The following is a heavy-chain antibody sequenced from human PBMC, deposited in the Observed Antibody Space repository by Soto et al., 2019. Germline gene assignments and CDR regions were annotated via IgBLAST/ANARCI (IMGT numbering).Heavy chain of an antibody. D-gene: IGHD6-13*01. J-gene: IGHJ6*02. V-gene: IGHV4-31*03. CDR3: ARDRYSSSPYGMDV. Sequence: SETLSLTCTVSGGSISSGGYYWSWIRQHPGKGLEWIGYIYYSGSTYYNPSLKSRVTISVDTSKNQFSLKLSSVTAADTAVYYCARDRYSSSPYGMDVWGQGTTVTVSS. CDR2: IYYSGST. CDR1: GGSISSGGYY.